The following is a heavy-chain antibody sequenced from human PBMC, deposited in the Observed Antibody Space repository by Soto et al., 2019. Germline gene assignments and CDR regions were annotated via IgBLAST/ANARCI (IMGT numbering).Heavy chain of an antibody. J-gene: IGHJ4*02. CDR2: INDDGSST. D-gene: IGHD3-10*01. Sequence: EVQLVESGGGLVQPGGSLRLSCAASGFTFSRYWMPWVRQDPGKGLVWVSRINDDGSSTTYADSVKGRFTISRDNAKNTLHLQMNSLRTEDTGVYFCARDQEGKGAVLDYWGQGTLVTVSS. V-gene: IGHV3-74*01. CDR1: GFTFSRYW. CDR3: ARDQEGKGAVLDY.